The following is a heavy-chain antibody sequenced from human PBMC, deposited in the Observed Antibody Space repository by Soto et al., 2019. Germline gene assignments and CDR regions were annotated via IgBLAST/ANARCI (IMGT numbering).Heavy chain of an antibody. CDR2: ISSSSSYI. J-gene: IGHJ6*02. D-gene: IGHD6-19*01. V-gene: IGHV3-21*01. CDR3: ARDPVAGVPYGMDV. Sequence: PGGSLRLSCAASGFTFSSYSMNWVRQAPGKGLEWVSSISSSSSYIYYADSVKGRFTISRDNAKNSLYLQMNSLRAEDTAVYYCARDPVAGVPYGMDVWGQGTTVTASS. CDR1: GFTFSSYS.